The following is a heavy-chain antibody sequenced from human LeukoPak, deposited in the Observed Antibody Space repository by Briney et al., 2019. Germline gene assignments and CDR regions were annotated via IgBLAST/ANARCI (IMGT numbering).Heavy chain of an antibody. V-gene: IGHV1-3*02. J-gene: IGHJ4*02. D-gene: IGHD4-11*01. Sequence: EFQGGVTITRNTSASTAYMELSSLRSEDTAVYYCARGIETTVTSAFDYWGQGTLVTVSS. CDR3: ARGIETTVTSAFDY.